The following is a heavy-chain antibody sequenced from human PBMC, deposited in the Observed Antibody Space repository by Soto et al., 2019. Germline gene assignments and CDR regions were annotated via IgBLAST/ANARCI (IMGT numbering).Heavy chain of an antibody. Sequence: SVKVSCKASGGTFSSYAISWVRQAPGQGLEWMGGIIPIFGTANYAQKFQGRVTITADESTSTAYMELSSLRSEDTAVYYCARDQEQLVRFNWFDPWGQGTLVTVSS. CDR1: GGTFSSYA. CDR2: IIPIFGTA. D-gene: IGHD6-13*01. J-gene: IGHJ5*02. CDR3: ARDQEQLVRFNWFDP. V-gene: IGHV1-69*13.